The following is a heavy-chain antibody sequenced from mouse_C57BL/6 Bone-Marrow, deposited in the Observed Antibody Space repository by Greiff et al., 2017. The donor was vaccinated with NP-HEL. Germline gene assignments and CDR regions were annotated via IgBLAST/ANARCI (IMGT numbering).Heavy chain of an antibody. D-gene: IGHD2-1*01. CDR2: IYPRSGNT. CDR1: GYTFTSYG. CDR3: ARNIYYGILFDY. Sequence: QVQLQQSGAELARPGASVKLSCKASGYTFTSYGISWVKQRTGQGLEWIGEIYPRSGNTYYNEKFKGKATLTADKSSSTAYMELRSLTSEDSAFYFCARNIYYGILFDYWGQGTTLTVSS. J-gene: IGHJ2*01. V-gene: IGHV1-81*01.